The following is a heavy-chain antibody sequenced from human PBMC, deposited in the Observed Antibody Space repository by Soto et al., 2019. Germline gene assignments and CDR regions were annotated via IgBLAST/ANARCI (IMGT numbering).Heavy chain of an antibody. J-gene: IGHJ5*02. CDR1: GYTFTSYG. V-gene: IGHV1-18*01. CDR2: ISGYNGNT. Sequence: GASVKVSCKASGYTFTSYGISWVRQAPGQGLEWMGWISGYNGNTIYAQKLQGRVTMTTDTSTSTAYMELRSLRCDDTAVYYCARVKQVNYGSGKPGDWFDPWGQGTLVTVS. D-gene: IGHD3-10*01. CDR3: ARVKQVNYGSGKPGDWFDP.